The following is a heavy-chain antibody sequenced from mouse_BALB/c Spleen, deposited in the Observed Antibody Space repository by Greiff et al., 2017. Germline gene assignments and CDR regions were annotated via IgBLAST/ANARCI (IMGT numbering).Heavy chain of an antibody. CDR1: GFTFSSFG. J-gene: IGHJ2*01. CDR3: AREGTVVARYFDY. CDR2: ISSGSSTI. D-gene: IGHD1-1*01. V-gene: IGHV5-17*02. Sequence: EVNLVESGGGLVQPGGSRKLSCAASGFTFSSFGMHWVRQAPEKGLEWVAYISSGSSTIYYADTVKGRFTISRDNPKNTLFLQMTSLRSEDTAMYYCAREGTVVARYFDYWGQGTTLTVSS.